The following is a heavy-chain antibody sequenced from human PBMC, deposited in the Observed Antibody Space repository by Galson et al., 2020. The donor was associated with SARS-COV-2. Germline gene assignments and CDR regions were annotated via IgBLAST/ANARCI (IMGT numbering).Heavy chain of an antibody. D-gene: IGHD3-10*01. CDR1: GYTFIAYY. V-gene: IGHV1-2*02. Sequence: GESLKISCKASGYTFIAYYIYWVRQAPGQGLEWMGWINPKSTGINYAQKFQGRVTMTRDTSITTVYLELSGLRSDDTAMYYCARMGAYGSGRGYWGQGTMVTVSS. CDR3: ARMGAYGSGRGY. J-gene: IGHJ4*02. CDR2: INPKSTGI.